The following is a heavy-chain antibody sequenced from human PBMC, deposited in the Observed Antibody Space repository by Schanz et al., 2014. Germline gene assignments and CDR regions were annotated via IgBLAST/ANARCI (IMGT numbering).Heavy chain of an antibody. CDR2: VCYDGSKK. Sequence: QVQLVESGGGVVQPGRSLRLSCAASGFTFSSYGMHWVRQVPGKGLEWVAVVCYDGSKKYYADSVKGRFTTSRDNSKNTMYLQMNSLRAEDTAVYYCVKDLQRELLRDDHYY. CDR1: GFTFSSYG. V-gene: IGHV3-33*06. CDR3: VKDLQRELLRDDHYY. J-gene: IGHJ6*01. D-gene: IGHD1-26*01.